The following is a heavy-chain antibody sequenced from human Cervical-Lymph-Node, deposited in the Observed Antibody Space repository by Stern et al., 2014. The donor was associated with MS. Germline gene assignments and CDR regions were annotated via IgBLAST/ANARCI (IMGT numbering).Heavy chain of an antibody. D-gene: IGHD2-15*01. V-gene: IGHV4-59*08. CDR1: GGSITNHD. Sequence: QVQLVESGPGLVKSSETLSLTCTVSGGSITNHDWSWVRQPPGKGLEWIGYIFYSGSTTIYNTSLTRPVTISVYASQNPFSLQLHSVAAADTAVYYCARLGGSGRCSGGICYGMDNWFDPWGQGTLVTVSS. CDR3: ARLGGSGRCSGGICYGMDNWFDP. CDR2: IFYSGSTT. J-gene: IGHJ5*02.